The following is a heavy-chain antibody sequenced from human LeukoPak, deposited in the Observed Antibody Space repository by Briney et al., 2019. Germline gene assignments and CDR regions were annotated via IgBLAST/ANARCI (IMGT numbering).Heavy chain of an antibody. J-gene: IGHJ4*02. CDR3: AKVRGSGSPGVFDY. CDR2: INTDGSST. Sequence: QSGGSLRLSCAASGFTFSSYWMHWVRQAPGKGLVWVSRINTDGSSTSYADSVKGRFTISRDNAKNSLYLQMNSLRAEDTAVYYCAKVRGSGSPGVFDYWGQGTLVTVSS. CDR1: GFTFSSYW. D-gene: IGHD3-10*01. V-gene: IGHV3-74*01.